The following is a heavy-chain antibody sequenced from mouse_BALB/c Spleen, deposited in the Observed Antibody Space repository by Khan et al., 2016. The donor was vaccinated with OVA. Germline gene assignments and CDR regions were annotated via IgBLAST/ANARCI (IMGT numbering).Heavy chain of an antibody. J-gene: IGHJ4*01. CDR1: GFSLTSYG. CDR3: ARGDGYYEDAMDY. CDR2: IWAGGST. V-gene: IGHV2-9*02. Sequence: VELVESGPGLVAPSQSLSITCTVSGFSLTSYGLHLVRHPPGKGLEWLGVIWAGGSTNYNSALMSRLSISKDNSKSQVFLKMNSLQTDDTAMYYCARGDGYYEDAMDYWGQGTSVTVSS. D-gene: IGHD2-3*01.